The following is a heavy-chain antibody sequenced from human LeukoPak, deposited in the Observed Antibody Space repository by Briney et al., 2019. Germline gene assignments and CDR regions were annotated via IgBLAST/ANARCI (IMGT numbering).Heavy chain of an antibody. J-gene: IGHJ4*02. D-gene: IGHD3-22*01. Sequence: GGSLRLSCAASGFTFSSYGMHWVRQAPGKGLEWVSFIRYDGSNKYYADSVKGRFTISRDNSKNTLYLQMNSLRAEDTAVYYCSKPYYESSGYSEYWGQGTLVTVSS. V-gene: IGHV3-30*02. CDR3: SKPYYESSGYSEY. CDR1: GFTFSSYG. CDR2: IRYDGSNK.